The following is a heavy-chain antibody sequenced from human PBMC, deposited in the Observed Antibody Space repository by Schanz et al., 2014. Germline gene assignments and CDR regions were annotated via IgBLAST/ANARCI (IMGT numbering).Heavy chain of an antibody. CDR2: IASGGSHT. CDR3: AKGQGAVINNWYFDL. CDR1: GITFSDYA. D-gene: IGHD2-21*01. Sequence: EVQLLESGGALEQPGGSLRLSCAASGITFSDYAMSWVRQAPGKGLEWVSTIASGGSHTFYADSVTGRFTISGDNSKNTLSLQMNSLSADDTAVYYGAKGQGAVINNWYFDLWGRGTLVTVSS. J-gene: IGHJ2*01. V-gene: IGHV3-23*01.